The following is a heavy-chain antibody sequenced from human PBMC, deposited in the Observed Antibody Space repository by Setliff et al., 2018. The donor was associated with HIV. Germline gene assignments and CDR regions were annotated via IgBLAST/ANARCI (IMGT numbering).Heavy chain of an antibody. Sequence: GGSLRLSCAASDFTFSSYGMHWVRQAPGKGLEWVAFIRYDGSYKFYADSVKGRFTISRDNAKNTLYLQMNSLRPEDTAVYYCAKNLYRSPWSPLDYWGQGTLVTVSS. J-gene: IGHJ4*02. CDR1: DFTFSSYG. CDR2: IRYDGSYK. D-gene: IGHD6-19*01. V-gene: IGHV3-30*02. CDR3: AKNLYRSPWSPLDY.